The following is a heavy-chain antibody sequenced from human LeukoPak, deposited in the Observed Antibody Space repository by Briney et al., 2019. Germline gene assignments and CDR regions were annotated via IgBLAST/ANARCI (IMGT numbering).Heavy chain of an antibody. J-gene: IGHJ4*02. CDR2: ISGSGGST. CDR1: GFTFSSYA. Sequence: PGWSLRLSCAASGFTFSSYAMSWVRQAPGKGLEWVSAISGSGGSTYYADSVKGRFTISRDNSKNTLYLQMNSLRAEDTAVYYCARDGYSSSWPQIDYWGQGTLVTVSS. V-gene: IGHV3-23*01. D-gene: IGHD6-13*01. CDR3: ARDGYSSSWPQIDY.